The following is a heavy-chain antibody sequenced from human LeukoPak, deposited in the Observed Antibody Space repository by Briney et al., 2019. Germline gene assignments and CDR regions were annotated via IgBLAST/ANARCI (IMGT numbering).Heavy chain of an antibody. J-gene: IGHJ5*02. D-gene: IGHD2-15*01. CDR2: IYHSGST. Sequence: SETLSLTCTVSGYSISSGYYWGWIRQPPGKGLEWIGSIYHSGSTYYNPSLKSRVTISVDTSKNQFPLKLSSVTAADTAVYYCARDVVVAAREDWFDPWGQGTLVTVSS. V-gene: IGHV4-38-2*02. CDR3: ARDVVVAAREDWFDP. CDR1: GYSISSGYY.